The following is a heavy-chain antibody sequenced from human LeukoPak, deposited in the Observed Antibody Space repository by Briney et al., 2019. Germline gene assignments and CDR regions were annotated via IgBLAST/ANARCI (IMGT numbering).Heavy chain of an antibody. CDR2: IWYDGSNK. D-gene: IGHD5-18*01. CDR1: GFTFSSYG. J-gene: IGHJ6*02. CDR3: ARGYHYYYYYYGMDV. Sequence: GRSLRLSCAASGFTFSSYGMHWVRQAPGKGLEWVAVIWYDGSNKYYADSVKGRFTISRDNSKNTLYLQMNSLRAEDTAVYYCARGYHYYYYYYGMDVWGQGTTVTVSS. V-gene: IGHV3-33*01.